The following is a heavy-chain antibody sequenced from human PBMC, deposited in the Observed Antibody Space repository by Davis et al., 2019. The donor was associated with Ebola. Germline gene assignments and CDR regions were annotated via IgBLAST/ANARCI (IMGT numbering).Heavy chain of an antibody. CDR2: INHSGST. V-gene: IGHV4-34*01. D-gene: IGHD2-2*01. Sequence: SETLSLTCAVYSGSFSGYYWSWIRQPPGKGLEWIGEINHSGSTNYNPSLKSRVTISVDTSKNQFSLKLSSVTAADTAVYYCARHQRRGMDVWGQGTTVTVSS. CDR3: ARHQRRGMDV. CDR1: SGSFSGYY. J-gene: IGHJ6*02.